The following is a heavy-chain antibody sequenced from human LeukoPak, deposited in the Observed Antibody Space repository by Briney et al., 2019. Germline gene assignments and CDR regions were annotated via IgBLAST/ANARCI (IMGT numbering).Heavy chain of an antibody. J-gene: IGHJ4*02. Sequence: GGSLRLSCATAGFTFSNAWMTWVRQAQGKGLEWVGRIKTKGEGGTVDYAAPVKGRFTISRDDSKNTLYLQMNSLKTEDTAIYYCMSDLDNWGQGTLVTVSS. CDR3: MSDLDN. CDR2: IKTKGEGGTV. V-gene: IGHV3-15*01. CDR1: GFTFSNAW.